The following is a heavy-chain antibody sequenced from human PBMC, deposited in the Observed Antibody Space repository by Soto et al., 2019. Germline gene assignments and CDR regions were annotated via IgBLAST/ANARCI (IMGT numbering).Heavy chain of an antibody. D-gene: IGHD6-6*01. CDR2: INHSGST. CDR3: ARGRMVYSSSPGDF. J-gene: IGHJ4*02. Sequence: PSETLSLTCAVYGGSFSGYYWTWIRQPPGKGLEWIGEINHSGSTNYNPSLKSRVTISVDTSKNQFSLKLSSVTAADTGVYYCARGRMVYSSSPGDFWGRGTLVTVSS. CDR1: GGSFSGYY. V-gene: IGHV4-34*01.